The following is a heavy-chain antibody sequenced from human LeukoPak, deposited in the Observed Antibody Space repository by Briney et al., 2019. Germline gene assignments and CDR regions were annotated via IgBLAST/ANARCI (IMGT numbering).Heavy chain of an antibody. CDR1: GYTFTSYG. D-gene: IGHD6-13*01. CDR2: ISAHIGNT. J-gene: IGHJ6*03. V-gene: IGHV1-18*01. Sequence: ASVKVSCKASGYTFTSYGINWVRQAPGQGLEWMGWISAHIGNTNYAQKLQDRVTMTTDTSTSTAYMELRSLRSEDTAVYYCARVALAGIKLIAGDYYYYMDVWGKGTTVIVSS. CDR3: ARVALAGIKLIAGDYYYYMDV.